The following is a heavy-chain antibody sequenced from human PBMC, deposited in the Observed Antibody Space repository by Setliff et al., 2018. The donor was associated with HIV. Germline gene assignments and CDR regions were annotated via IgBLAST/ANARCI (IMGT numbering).Heavy chain of an antibody. Sequence: QPGGSLRLSCAASGFTSSSYAMSWVRQAPGKGLEWVATISGSGTSTYYVDSVKGRFTISRDNSKNTLYLQLSSLRAEDTAVYYCAKDMYKYGHNWFDPWGQGTLVTVSS. J-gene: IGHJ5*02. CDR2: ISGSGTST. V-gene: IGHV3-23*01. CDR1: GFTSSSYA. CDR3: AKDMYKYGHNWFDP. D-gene: IGHD2-8*01.